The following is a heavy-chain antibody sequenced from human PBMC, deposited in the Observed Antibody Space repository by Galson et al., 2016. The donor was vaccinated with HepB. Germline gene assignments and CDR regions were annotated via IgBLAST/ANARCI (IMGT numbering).Heavy chain of an antibody. J-gene: IGHJ5*02. D-gene: IGHD2-15*01. CDR2: IIPILPSP. CDR1: GGSITHYA. CDR3: ARGGCCSDGRCLPNWFDP. V-gene: IGHV1-69*13. Sequence: SVKVSCKASGGSITHYAFSWVRQAPRQGLEWMGTIIPILPSPTYAHRFEDRVSITADESTSTVQMELRSLTSDDTAVYYCARGGCCSDGRCLPNWFDPWGQGTLVAVSS.